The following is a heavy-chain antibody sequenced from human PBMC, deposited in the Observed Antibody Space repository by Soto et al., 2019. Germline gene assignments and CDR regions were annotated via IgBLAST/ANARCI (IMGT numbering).Heavy chain of an antibody. J-gene: IGHJ4*02. Sequence: QITLKESGPTLVKPTQTLTLTCTFSGFSLSTSGVGVGWIRQPPGKALEWLALIYWDDAKHYSPSLKSRLTLPKDTPKNQVVLTMANMDPVDTATYYCAHKGGGDRILDYWGQGTLVTVSS. V-gene: IGHV2-5*02. D-gene: IGHD3-16*01. CDR1: GFSLSTSGVG. CDR3: AHKGGGDRILDY. CDR2: IYWDDAK.